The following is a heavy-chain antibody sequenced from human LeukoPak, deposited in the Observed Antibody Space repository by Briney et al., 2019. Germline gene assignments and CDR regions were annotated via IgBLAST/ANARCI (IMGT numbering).Heavy chain of an antibody. CDR1: GFTSSSYG. J-gene: IGHJ6*04. Sequence: GGSLRLSCAASGFTSSSYGMHWVRQAPGKGLEWVAVISYDGSNKYYADSVKGRFTISRDNSKNTLYLQMNSLRAEDTAVYYCARDRIGYCSGGSCYSSNYYYYGMDVWGKGTTVTVSS. D-gene: IGHD2-15*01. CDR3: ARDRIGYCSGGSCYSSNYYYYGMDV. V-gene: IGHV3-30*03. CDR2: ISYDGSNK.